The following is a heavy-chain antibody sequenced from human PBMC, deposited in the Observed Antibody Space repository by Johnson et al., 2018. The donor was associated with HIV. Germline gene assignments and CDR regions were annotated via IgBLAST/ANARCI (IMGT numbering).Heavy chain of an antibody. CDR2: IRYDGSNK. D-gene: IGHD2-15*01. CDR3: AKDPGVGYCSGGSCYWGAFDI. Sequence: VQLVESGGGVVRPGGSLRLSCAASGFTFSSYGMHWVRQAPGKGLEWVAFIRYDGSNKYYADSVKGRFTISRDNSKNTLYLQMNSLRAEDTAVYYCAKDPGVGYCSGGSCYWGAFDIWGQGTMVTVSS. CDR1: GFTFSSYG. V-gene: IGHV3-30*02. J-gene: IGHJ3*02.